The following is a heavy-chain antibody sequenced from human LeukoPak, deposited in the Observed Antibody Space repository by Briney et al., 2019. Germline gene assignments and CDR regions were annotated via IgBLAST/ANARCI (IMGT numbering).Heavy chain of an antibody. CDR3: ARVVSGSSYLWDY. CDR2: IYPGDSDI. Sequence: GESLKISCQGSGYSFTTYWIGWVRQMPGKGLEWMGIIYPGDSDIRYSPSFQGQVTISADKSICTAYLQWSSLKASDTAMYYCARVVSGSSYLWDYWGQGTLVTVSS. V-gene: IGHV5-51*01. J-gene: IGHJ4*02. CDR1: GYSFTTYW. D-gene: IGHD1-26*01.